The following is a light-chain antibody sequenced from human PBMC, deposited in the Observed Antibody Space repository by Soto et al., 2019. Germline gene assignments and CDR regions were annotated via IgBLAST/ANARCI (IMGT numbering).Light chain of an antibody. J-gene: IGKJ2*01. CDR1: QSVSSSD. CDR3: QQYGSSPYT. Sequence: EIGLTQSPGTLSLSPGERATLSCRASQSVSSSDLAWYQQKPGQAPRLLIYGASSRATGIPDRFSGSGSGTDFTLTISRLQPDDFAVYYCQQYGSSPYTCGQGTKLEIK. CDR2: GAS. V-gene: IGKV3-20*01.